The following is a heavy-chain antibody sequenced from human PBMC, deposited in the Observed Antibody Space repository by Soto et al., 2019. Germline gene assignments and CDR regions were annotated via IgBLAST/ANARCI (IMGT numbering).Heavy chain of an antibody. CDR3: ARDLDYGGTSEASDV. V-gene: IGHV5-51*01. D-gene: IGHD4-17*01. J-gene: IGHJ3*01. CDR2: IYPGGSKT. CDR1: GFSFTTYW. Sequence: PGESLKISCKGSGFSFTTYWIAWVRQMPGKGLEWMGIIYPGGSKTTYSPSFQGQVTISADKSISTAYLQWSSLKASDTAIYYCARDLDYGGTSEASDVWGQGTMVTVSS.